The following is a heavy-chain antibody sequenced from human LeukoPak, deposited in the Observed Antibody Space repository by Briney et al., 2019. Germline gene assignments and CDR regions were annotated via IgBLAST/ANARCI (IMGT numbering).Heavy chain of an antibody. CDR3: VLTTVTTSIEF. Sequence: GGSLRLSCAASGFTFSSYGMHWVRQAPDKGLEWVAVISYDGSNKYYADSVKGRFTISRDNSKNTLYLQMDRLRAEDTAVYYCVLTTVTTSIEFWGQGTLVTVSS. V-gene: IGHV3-30*03. CDR2: ISYDGSNK. J-gene: IGHJ4*02. D-gene: IGHD4-17*01. CDR1: GFTFSSYG.